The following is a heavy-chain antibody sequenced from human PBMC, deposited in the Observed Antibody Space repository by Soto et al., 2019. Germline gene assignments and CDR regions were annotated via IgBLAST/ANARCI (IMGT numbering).Heavy chain of an antibody. CDR3: ARDYDRSGDY. V-gene: IGHV4-39*01. Sequence: QLQLQESGPGLVKPSETLSLTCTVSGGSISTSSYYWGWIRQPPGKGLEWIGSIYYSGSTYYNPPLKSRVTIAVDTSKNQFSLKLSSVTAADTAVYYCARDYDRSGDYWGQGTLVTVSS. J-gene: IGHJ4*02. D-gene: IGHD3-22*01. CDR1: GGSISTSSYY. CDR2: IYYSGST.